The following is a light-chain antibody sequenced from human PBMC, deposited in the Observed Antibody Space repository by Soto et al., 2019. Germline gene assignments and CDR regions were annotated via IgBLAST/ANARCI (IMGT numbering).Light chain of an antibody. CDR2: KAS. V-gene: IGKV1-5*03. CDR1: QSVSSW. CDR3: QQYDSYSLT. Sequence: DVQMTQSPSTLSASVGDTITIICRASQSVSSWVAWYQQKPGKAPKLLIYKASSLESGIPSRFSGSGSGTEFTLTITSLHPDDFATYYCQQYDSYSLTFGPGTTVDIK. J-gene: IGKJ3*01.